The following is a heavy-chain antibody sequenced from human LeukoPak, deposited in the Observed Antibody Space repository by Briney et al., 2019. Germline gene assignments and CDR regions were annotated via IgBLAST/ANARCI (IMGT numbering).Heavy chain of an antibody. J-gene: IGHJ6*02. Sequence: PSETLSLTCAVYGGSFSGYCWSWIRQPPGKGLEWIGEINHSGSTNYNPSLKSRVTISVDTSKNQFSLKLSSVTAADTAVYYCARVVGDTAMVTDYYYGMDVWGQGTTVTVSS. D-gene: IGHD5-18*01. CDR2: INHSGST. V-gene: IGHV4-34*01. CDR3: ARVVGDTAMVTDYYYGMDV. CDR1: GGSFSGYC.